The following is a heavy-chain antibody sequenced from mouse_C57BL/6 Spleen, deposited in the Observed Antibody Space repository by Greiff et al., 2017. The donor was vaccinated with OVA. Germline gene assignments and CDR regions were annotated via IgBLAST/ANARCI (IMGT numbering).Heavy chain of an antibody. V-gene: IGHV5-17*01. Sequence: EVKLEESGGGLVKPGGSLKLSCAASGFTFSDYGMHWVRQAPEKGLEWVAYISSGSSTIYYADTVKGRFTFSRDNAKNTLFLQMTSLRSEDTAMYYCARGGHYYGSSHYFDYWGQGTTLTVSS. J-gene: IGHJ2*01. CDR1: GFTFSDYG. CDR3: ARGGHYYGSSHYFDY. CDR2: ISSGSSTI. D-gene: IGHD1-1*01.